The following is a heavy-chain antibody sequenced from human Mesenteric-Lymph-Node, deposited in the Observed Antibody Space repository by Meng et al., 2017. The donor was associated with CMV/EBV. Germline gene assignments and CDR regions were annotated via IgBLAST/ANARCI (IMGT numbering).Heavy chain of an antibody. J-gene: IGHJ6*02. CDR3: ANTYYYGMDV. Sequence: SETLSLTCAVDAESFSTYYWSWIRQPPGKGLEWIGERNYSGGTKYNPSLKSRVTISVDTSKNQFSLKLSSVTAADTAVYYCANTYYYGMDVWGQGTTVTVSS. CDR1: AESFSTYY. V-gene: IGHV4-34*01. CDR2: RNYSGGT.